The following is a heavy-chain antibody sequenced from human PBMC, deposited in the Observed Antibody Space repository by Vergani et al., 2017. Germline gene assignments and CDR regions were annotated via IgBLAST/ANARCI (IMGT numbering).Heavy chain of an antibody. J-gene: IGHJ4*02. CDR3: ARAPHQYCSSTSCHPLDY. D-gene: IGHD2-2*01. CDR2: INPNSGGT. Sequence: QVQLVQSGAEVKKPGASVKVFCKASGYTFTGYYMHWVRQAPGQGLEWMGWINPNSGGTNYAQKFQGRVTMTRDTSISTAYMELSRLRSDDTAVYYCARAPHQYCSSTSCHPLDYWGQGTLVTVSS. V-gene: IGHV1-2*02. CDR1: GYTFTGYY.